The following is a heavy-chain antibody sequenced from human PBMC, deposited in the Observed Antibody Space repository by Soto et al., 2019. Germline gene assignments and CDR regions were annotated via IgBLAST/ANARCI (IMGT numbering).Heavy chain of an antibody. J-gene: IGHJ3*02. CDR2: VNPHSGAT. Sequence: ASVKVSCKASGYTFTAYYIHWLRQAPGQGLEWMGWVNPHSGATVFAQKFLGSVTVTTDTSINTAYMELTSLTSDDTALYYCARPPNPWEPYAFHIWGQGTLVTVSS. V-gene: IGHV1-2*04. CDR3: ARPPNPWEPYAFHI. D-gene: IGHD1-26*01. CDR1: GYTFTAYY.